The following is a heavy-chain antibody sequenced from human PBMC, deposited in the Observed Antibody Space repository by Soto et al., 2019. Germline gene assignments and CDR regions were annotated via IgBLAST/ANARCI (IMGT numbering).Heavy chain of an antibody. CDR1: GFTFDTFA. J-gene: IGHJ5*02. Sequence: GGSLRLSCAASGFTFDTFAMNWVRQAPGKGLEWVSAIRGSGAGTYYADSVRGRFTISRDNSKNTLYLQMTSLRANDTAIYYCAKGYSNWFDPWGHGALVTVSS. V-gene: IGHV3-23*01. D-gene: IGHD1-20*01. CDR3: AKGYSNWFDP. CDR2: IRGSGAGT.